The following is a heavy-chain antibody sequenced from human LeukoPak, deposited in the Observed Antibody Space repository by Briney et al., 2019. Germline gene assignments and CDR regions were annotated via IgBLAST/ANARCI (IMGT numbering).Heavy chain of an antibody. V-gene: IGHV3-7*01. CDR3: ARDWIQLWSFDY. J-gene: IGHJ4*02. Sequence: PGGSMRLSCAASGFTFSSYWMSWVRQAPGKGLEWVANIKQDGSEKYYVDSVKGRFTISRDDAKNSLYLQMNSLRAEDTAVYYCARDWIQLWSFDYWGQGTLVTVSS. CDR2: IKQDGSEK. D-gene: IGHD5-18*01. CDR1: GFTFSSYW.